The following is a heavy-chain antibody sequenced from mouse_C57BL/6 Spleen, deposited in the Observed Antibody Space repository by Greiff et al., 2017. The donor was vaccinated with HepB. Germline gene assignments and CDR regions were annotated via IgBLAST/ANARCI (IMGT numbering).Heavy chain of an antibody. D-gene: IGHD3-3*01. V-gene: IGHV1-55*01. CDR3: ARRGGDGDYFDY. Sequence: VKLQQPGAELVKPGASVKMSCKASGYTFTSYWITWVKQRPGQGLEWIGDIYPGSGSTNYNEKFKSKATLTVDTSSSTAYMQLSSLTSEDSAVYYCARRGGDGDYFDYWGQGTTLTVSS. J-gene: IGHJ2*01. CDR1: GYTFTSYW. CDR2: IYPGSGST.